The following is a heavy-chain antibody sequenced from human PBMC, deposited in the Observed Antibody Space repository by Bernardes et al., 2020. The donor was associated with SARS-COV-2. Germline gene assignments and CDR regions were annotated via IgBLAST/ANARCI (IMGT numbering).Heavy chain of an antibody. Sequence: LRFSCAASGFTFSSYEMNWVRQAPGTGLEWVSYISSGGSTIYYANSVKGRFTISRDNAKNSLYLQMNSLRAEDTAVYYCARDPGIAVAGTNSDYWGQGTLVTVSS. CDR2: ISSGGSTI. CDR3: ARDPGIAVAGTNSDY. D-gene: IGHD6-19*01. CDR1: GFTFSSYE. V-gene: IGHV3-48*03. J-gene: IGHJ4*02.